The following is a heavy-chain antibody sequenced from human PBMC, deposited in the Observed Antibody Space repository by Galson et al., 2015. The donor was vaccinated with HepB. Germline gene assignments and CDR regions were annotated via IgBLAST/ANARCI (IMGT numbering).Heavy chain of an antibody. V-gene: IGHV1-24*01. J-gene: IGHJ3*02. CDR2: FDPEDGET. CDR1: GYTLTELS. Sequence: SVKVSCKVSGYTLTELSMHWVRQAPGKGLEWMGGFDPEDGETIYAQKFQGRVTMTEDTSTDTAYMELSSLRSEDTAVYYCATDLGEAARPRGAFDIWGQGTMVTVSS. D-gene: IGHD6-6*01. CDR3: ATDLGEAARPRGAFDI.